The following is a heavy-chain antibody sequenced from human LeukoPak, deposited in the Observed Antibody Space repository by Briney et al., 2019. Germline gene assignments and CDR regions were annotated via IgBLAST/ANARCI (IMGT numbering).Heavy chain of an antibody. CDR1: GGSISSSSYY. Sequence: PSETLSLTCSVSGGSISSSSYYWGWIRQPPGKGLEWIGSIYYSGSTYYNPSLKSRVTISVDTSKDQFSLKLSSVTAADTAVYYCAIHTMVRYPIRRDAFDIWGQGTMVTVSS. D-gene: IGHD3-10*01. CDR3: AIHTMVRYPIRRDAFDI. CDR2: IYYSGST. J-gene: IGHJ3*02. V-gene: IGHV4-39*07.